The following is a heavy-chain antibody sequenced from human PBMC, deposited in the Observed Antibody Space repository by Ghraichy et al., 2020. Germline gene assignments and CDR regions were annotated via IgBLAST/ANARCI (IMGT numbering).Heavy chain of an antibody. J-gene: IGHJ6*02. CDR3: AREGVVPAAAYGMDV. D-gene: IGHD2-2*01. CDR2: ISYDGSNK. V-gene: IGHV3-30-3*01. CDR1: GFTFSSYA. Sequence: GGSLRLSCAASGFTFSSYAMHWVRQAPGKGLEWVAVISYDGSNKYYADSVKGRFTISRDNSKNTLYLQMNSLRAEDTAVYYCAREGVVPAAAYGMDVWGQGTTVTVSS.